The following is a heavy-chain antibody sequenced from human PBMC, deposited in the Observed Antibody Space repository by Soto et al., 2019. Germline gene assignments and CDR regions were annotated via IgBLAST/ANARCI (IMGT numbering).Heavy chain of an antibody. CDR3: AADDVGVVTYFDY. J-gene: IGHJ4*02. Sequence: VGSLRLSCAASGFTFSSYEMNWVRQAPGKGLEWVSYISSSGSTIYYADSVKGRFTISRDNAKNSLYLQMNSLRAEDTAVYYRAADDVGVVTYFDYWGQGTLGTVSA. CDR1: GFTFSSYE. D-gene: IGHD3-3*01. V-gene: IGHV3-48*03. CDR2: ISSSGSTI.